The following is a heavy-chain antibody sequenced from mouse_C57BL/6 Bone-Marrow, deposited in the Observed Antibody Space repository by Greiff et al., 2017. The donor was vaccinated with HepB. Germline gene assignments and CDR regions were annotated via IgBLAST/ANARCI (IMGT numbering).Heavy chain of an antibody. V-gene: IGHV5-12*01. CDR2: ISNGGGST. J-gene: IGHJ4*01. D-gene: IGHD1-1*01. CDR3: ARQGITTVVGDYYAMDY. CDR1: GFTFSDYY. Sequence: EVMLVESGGGLVQPGGSLKLSCAASGFTFSDYYMYWVRQTPEKRLEWVAYISNGGGSTYYPDTVKGRFTISRDNAKNTLYLQMSRLKSEDTAMYYCARQGITTVVGDYYAMDYWGQGTSVTVSS.